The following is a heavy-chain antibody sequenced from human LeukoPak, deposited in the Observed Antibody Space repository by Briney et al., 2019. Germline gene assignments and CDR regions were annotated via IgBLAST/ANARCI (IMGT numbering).Heavy chain of an antibody. CDR1: GFTFSTHG. V-gene: IGHV3-30*18. CDR2: ISYDGSNK. D-gene: IGHD6-19*01. CDR3: AKSTSTHITVAGGFDC. Sequence: GGSLRLSCAASGFTFSTHGMHWVRQAPGKGLEWVTVISYDGSNKYYSDSVKGRFTISRDNSKNTLYLQMNSLRGEDTAVYFCAKSTSTHITVAGGFDCWGQGTLVTVSS. J-gene: IGHJ4*02.